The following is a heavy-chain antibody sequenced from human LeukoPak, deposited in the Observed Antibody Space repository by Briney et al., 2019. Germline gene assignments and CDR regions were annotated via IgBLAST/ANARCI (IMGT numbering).Heavy chain of an antibody. V-gene: IGHV4-34*01. CDR3: ANQYYDFWSGYKPYYFDY. D-gene: IGHD3-3*01. CDR2: INHSGST. J-gene: IGHJ4*02. Sequence: SATLSLTCAVYGGSFSGYYWSWIRQPPGKGLEWIGEINHSGSTNYNPSLKSRVTISVDTSKNQFSLKLSSVTAADTAVYYCANQYYDFWSGYKPYYFDYWGQGTLVTVSS. CDR1: GGSFSGYY.